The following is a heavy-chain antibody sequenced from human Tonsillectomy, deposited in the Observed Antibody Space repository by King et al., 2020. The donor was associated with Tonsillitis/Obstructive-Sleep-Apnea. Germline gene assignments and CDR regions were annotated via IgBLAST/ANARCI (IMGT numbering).Heavy chain of an antibody. CDR1: GGSCSGYY. D-gene: IGHD2-2*01. J-gene: IGHJ5*02. Sequence: VQLQQWGAGLLKPSETLSLTCAVYGGSCSGYYWSWIRQPPGKGLEWIGEINHNGSTDYNPSLKSRVTISVDTSKNQFSLKLSSVTAAETAVYYCAARGGPDCSSTSCYNWFDPWGQGTLVTVSS. V-gene: IGHV4-34*01. CDR2: INHNGST. CDR3: AARGGPDCSSTSCYNWFDP.